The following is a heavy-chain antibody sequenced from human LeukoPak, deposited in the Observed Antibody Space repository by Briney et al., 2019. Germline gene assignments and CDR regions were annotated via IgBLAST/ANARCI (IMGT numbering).Heavy chain of an antibody. Sequence: GGPLRLSCEASGFTFSAYAMTWVRQAPGKGLEWVSSIGSDNKPHYSESVKGRFAISRDNSKNTLFLQMNSLRAEDTAVYYCARETAMAPDYWGQGTLVTVSS. CDR3: ARETAMAPDY. CDR2: IGSDNKP. V-gene: IGHV3-23*01. D-gene: IGHD5-18*01. CDR1: GFTFSAYA. J-gene: IGHJ4*02.